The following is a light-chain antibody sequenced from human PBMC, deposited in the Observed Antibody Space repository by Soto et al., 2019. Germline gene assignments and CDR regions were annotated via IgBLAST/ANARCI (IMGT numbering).Light chain of an antibody. CDR1: QTVTTTY. CDR3: QQYGDTRGT. Sequence: FVLTQSPGTLSLSPGERATLSCRASQTVTTTYLAWYQQKPGQAPRLLIYGVSSRASGIPDRFSGSGSGTDFTLTSSRLEPEDFAVYYCQQYGDTRGTFGQGTRLEI. CDR2: GVS. V-gene: IGKV3-20*01. J-gene: IGKJ2*01.